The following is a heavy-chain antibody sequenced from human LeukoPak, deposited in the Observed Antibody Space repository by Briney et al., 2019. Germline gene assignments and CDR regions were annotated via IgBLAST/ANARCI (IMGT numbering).Heavy chain of an antibody. CDR1: GYIFTSCL. V-gene: IGHV1-46*01. J-gene: IGHJ4*02. CDR2: VYPGDGDR. D-gene: IGHD6-19*01. Sequence: GASVKVSCKASGYIFTSCLMHWVRQAPGQGFEWVGKVYPGDGDRDYAERFQGRLTLTYDLSTTTVYMELTSLRSDDTAVYYCARDLFTGWTWDYWGQGTLLTVSS. CDR3: ARDLFTGWTWDY.